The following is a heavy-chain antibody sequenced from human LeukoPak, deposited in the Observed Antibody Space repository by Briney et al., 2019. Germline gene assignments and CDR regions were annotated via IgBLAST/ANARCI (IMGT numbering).Heavy chain of an antibody. CDR1: GFTFSSYW. CDR2: INSDGSST. V-gene: IGHV3-74*01. J-gene: IGHJ5*02. D-gene: IGHD1-26*01. Sequence: GGSLRLSCAASGFTFSSYWMHWVRRAPGKGLVWVSRINSDGSSTSYADSVKGRFTISRDNAKHTLYLQMNSLRAEDTAVYYCARDLYSGSVWFDPWGQGTLVTVSS. CDR3: ARDLYSGSVWFDP.